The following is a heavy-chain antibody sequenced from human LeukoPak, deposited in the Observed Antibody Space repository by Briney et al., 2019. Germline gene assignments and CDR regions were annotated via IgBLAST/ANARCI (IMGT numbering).Heavy chain of an antibody. Sequence: GGSLRLSCAASGFTFSNYWMSWVRQAPGKGLEWVSSISSSSSYIYYADSVKGRFTISRDNAKNSLYLQMNSLRAEDTAVYYCAREKYGKRFLDYWGQGTLVTVSS. CDR2: ISSSSSYI. V-gene: IGHV3-21*01. D-gene: IGHD6-6*01. CDR1: GFTFSNYW. CDR3: AREKYGKRFLDY. J-gene: IGHJ4*02.